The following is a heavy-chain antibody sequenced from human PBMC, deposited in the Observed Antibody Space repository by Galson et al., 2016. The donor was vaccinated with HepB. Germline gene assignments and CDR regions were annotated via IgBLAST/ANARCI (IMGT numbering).Heavy chain of an antibody. Sequence: SLRLCCAASGFTFSSYVMSWVRQAPGQGLEWVSGIVGSGDTTNYADSVRGRFTISRDNSKSTLFLQLSSLRAGDTAVYYCASMGGGSGSWYKDWGQGNLVTVSS. CDR1: GFTFSSYV. J-gene: IGHJ4*02. D-gene: IGHD6-13*01. V-gene: IGHV3-23*01. CDR3: ASMGGGSGSWYKD. CDR2: IVGSGDTT.